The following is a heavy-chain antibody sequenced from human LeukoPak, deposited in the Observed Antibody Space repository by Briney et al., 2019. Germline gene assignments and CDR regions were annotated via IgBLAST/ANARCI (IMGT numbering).Heavy chain of an antibody. V-gene: IGHV4-39*01. D-gene: IGHD6-19*01. Sequence: SETLSLTCTVSGGSISSSSYYWGWIRQPLGKGPEWIGSIYYSGSTYYNPSLKSRVTISVDTSKNQFSLKLSSVTAADTAVYYCARHKREIAVAGLNAFDIWGQGTMVTVSS. J-gene: IGHJ3*02. CDR1: GGSISSSSYY. CDR2: IYYSGST. CDR3: ARHKREIAVAGLNAFDI.